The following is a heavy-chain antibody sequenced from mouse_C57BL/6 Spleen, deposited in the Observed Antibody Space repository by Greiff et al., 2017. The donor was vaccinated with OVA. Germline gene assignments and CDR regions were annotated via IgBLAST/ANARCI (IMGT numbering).Heavy chain of an antibody. CDR3: ARHEVNYYGSRYYFDY. Sequence: QVQLKQSGAELVKPGASVKLSCKASGYTFTEYTIHWVKQRSGQGLEWIGWFYPGSGSIKYNEKFKDKATLTADKSSSTVYMELSRLTSEDSAVYFCARHEVNYYGSRYYFDYWGQGTTLTVSS. CDR1: GYTFTEYT. D-gene: IGHD1-1*01. CDR2: FYPGSGSI. V-gene: IGHV1-62-2*01. J-gene: IGHJ2*01.